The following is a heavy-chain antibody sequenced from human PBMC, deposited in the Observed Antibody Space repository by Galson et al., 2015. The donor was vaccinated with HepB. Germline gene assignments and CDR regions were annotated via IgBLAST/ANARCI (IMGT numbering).Heavy chain of an antibody. D-gene: IGHD1-1*01. CDR1: GYNFTTYW. J-gene: IGHJ6*02. Sequence: QSGAEVKKPGESLKISCKSSGYNFTTYWIGWVRQMPGKGLEWMGIIFPADSDTRYSPSFQGQVTISADKSISTAYLQWISLKASDRAMYCGAGRHATTTDYGMDIWGQGTTVTVSS. CDR2: IFPADSDT. V-gene: IGHV5-51*03. CDR3: AGRHATTTDYGMDI.